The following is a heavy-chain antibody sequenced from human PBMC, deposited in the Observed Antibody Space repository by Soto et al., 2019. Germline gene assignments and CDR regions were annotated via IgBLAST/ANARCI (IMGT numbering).Heavy chain of an antibody. Sequence: EVQLVESGGGLVQPGGSLRLSCAASGFTFSLYSMSWVRQAPGKGLEWVSYISRSSTGIHYADSVKGRFTISRDDATNPMHLRMNSLSDGDTAVYYWARAVTWGLDVWGQGTTVSISS. CDR1: GFTFSLYS. CDR3: ARAVTWGLDV. D-gene: IGHD3-16*02. J-gene: IGHJ6*02. V-gene: IGHV3-48*02. CDR2: ISRSSTGI.